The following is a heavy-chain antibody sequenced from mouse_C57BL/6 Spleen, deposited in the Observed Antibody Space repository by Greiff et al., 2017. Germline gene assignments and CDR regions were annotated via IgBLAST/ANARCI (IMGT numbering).Heavy chain of an antibody. D-gene: IGHD2-4*01. Sequence: VQLQESGPGLVAPSQSLSITCTVSGFSLTSYGVHWVRQPPGKGLEWLVVIWSDGSTTYNSALKSRLSISKDNSKSQVFLKMNSLQTDDTAMYYCARQGYDYPYYYAMDYWGQGTSVTVSS. CDR2: IWSDGST. CDR3: ARQGYDYPYYYAMDY. V-gene: IGHV2-6-1*01. J-gene: IGHJ4*01. CDR1: GFSLTSYG.